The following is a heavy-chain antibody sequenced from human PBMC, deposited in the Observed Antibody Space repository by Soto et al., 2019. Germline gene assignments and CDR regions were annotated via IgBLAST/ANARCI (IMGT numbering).Heavy chain of an antibody. V-gene: IGHV2-70*11. D-gene: IGHD2-8*01. CDR3: ARIRRIDVWANVYYGLDV. CDR1: GFSLSTSGMC. CDR2: IDWDDDK. Sequence: SGPTLVNPTQTLTLTCTFSGFSLSTSGMCVSWIRQPPGKALEWLARIDWDDDKYYSTSLKTRLTISKDTSKNQVVLTMTNMDPVDTATYYCARIRRIDVWANVYYGLDVWGQGTTVTISS. J-gene: IGHJ6*02.